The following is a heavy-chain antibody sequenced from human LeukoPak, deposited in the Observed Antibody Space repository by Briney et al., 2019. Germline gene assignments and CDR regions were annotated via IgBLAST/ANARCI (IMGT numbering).Heavy chain of an antibody. J-gene: IGHJ6*02. V-gene: IGHV7-4-1*02. Sequence: GASVKVSCKASGYTFTSYDINWVRQAPGQGLEWMGWINTNTGNPTYAQSFTGRFVFSLDTSVSTAYLQISSLKAEDTAVYYCARVREKGPAAMPRYYYYGMDVWAKGPRSPSP. D-gene: IGHD2-2*01. CDR2: INTNTGNP. CDR1: GYTFTSYD. CDR3: ARVREKGPAAMPRYYYYGMDV.